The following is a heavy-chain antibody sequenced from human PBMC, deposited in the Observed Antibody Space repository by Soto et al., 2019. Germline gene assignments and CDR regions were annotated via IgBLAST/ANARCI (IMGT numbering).Heavy chain of an antibody. Sequence: QVQLQESGPGLVKPSGTLSLTCVVSGDSINDWWWSWVRQPPGKGLEWIGEMFHSGGTNYNPSLESRVTISIETSKTQLPPTSTSVTAADTAIYYCATRPAYGPSWGQGTLVNVSS. CDR3: ATRPAYGPS. CDR1: GDSINDWW. CDR2: MFHSGGT. V-gene: IGHV4-4*02. D-gene: IGHD3-10*01. J-gene: IGHJ5*02.